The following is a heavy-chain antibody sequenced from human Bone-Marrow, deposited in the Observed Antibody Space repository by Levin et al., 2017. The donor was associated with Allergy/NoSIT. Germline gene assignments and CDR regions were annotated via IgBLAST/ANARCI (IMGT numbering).Heavy chain of an antibody. J-gene: IGHJ5*02. Sequence: PSETLSLTCAVSGGSISSSHWWTWVRQPPGKGLECIGQIYHSGSTNYNPSLKSRVTISLDKSKNQFSLKLTSVTAADTAVYYCARDFRDYTNSHFGWFDPWGQGTLVTVSS. CDR3: ARDFRDYTNSHFGWFDP. CDR1: GGSISSSHW. CDR2: IYHSGST. D-gene: IGHD4-11*01. V-gene: IGHV4-4*02.